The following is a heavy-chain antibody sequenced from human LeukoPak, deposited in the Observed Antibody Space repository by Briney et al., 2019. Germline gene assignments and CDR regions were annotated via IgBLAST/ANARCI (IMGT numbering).Heavy chain of an antibody. D-gene: IGHD5-12*01. V-gene: IGHV3-11*01. J-gene: IGHJ4*02. CDR1: AFSFSDYY. Sequence: PGGSLRLSCAASAFSFSDYYTSWIRQAPGKGLEWVSYISSSGTTIYYADSVKGRFTISRDNAKNSLYLQMNSPRAEDTAVYYCARNRGYGGYDSDYWGQGTLVTVSS. CDR2: ISSSGTTI. CDR3: ARNRGYGGYDSDY.